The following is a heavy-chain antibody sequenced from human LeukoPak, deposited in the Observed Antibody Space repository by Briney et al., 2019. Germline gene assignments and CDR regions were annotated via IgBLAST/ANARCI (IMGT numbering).Heavy chain of an antibody. Sequence: GGSLRLSCAASGFTFSHYAMSWVRQAPGKGLEWVSTITGSGDKTHYADSVRGRVTISRDSSRNTLYLQMNSLRAEDTAVYYCARATRGGAVAFDSWGQGTLVTVSS. J-gene: IGHJ4*02. CDR3: ARATRGGAVAFDS. CDR1: GFTFSHYA. D-gene: IGHD3-16*01. CDR2: ITGSGDKT. V-gene: IGHV3-23*01.